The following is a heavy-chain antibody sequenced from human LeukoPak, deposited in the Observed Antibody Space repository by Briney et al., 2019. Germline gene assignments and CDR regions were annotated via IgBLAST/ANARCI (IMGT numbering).Heavy chain of an antibody. Sequence: GGSLRLSCAASGFTFTTYAMSWVRQAPGKGLEWVSAIGGSSDFTYYAEYVKGRFTISRDNSKKTLYLQMNSLRAEDTATYYCAKDASHGDSCYYFDYWGQGTLVTVSS. J-gene: IGHJ4*02. D-gene: IGHD2-2*01. CDR2: IGGSSDFT. V-gene: IGHV3-23*01. CDR3: AKDASHGDSCYYFDY. CDR1: GFTFTTYA.